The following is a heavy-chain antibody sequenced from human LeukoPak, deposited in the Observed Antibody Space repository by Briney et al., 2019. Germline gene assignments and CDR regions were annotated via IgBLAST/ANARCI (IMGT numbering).Heavy chain of an antibody. Sequence: GGSLRLSCAAPGFTFIGYAMTWVRQAPGKGLEWVSSITGSGDYTYYIDSVKGRFTISRDNSKNILYLQMNSLRGEDTALYYCAKDGLYYDGSAHVYYFDYWGQGTLVAVSS. CDR2: ITGSGDYT. V-gene: IGHV3-23*01. CDR3: AKDGLYYDGSAHVYYFDY. D-gene: IGHD3-22*01. CDR1: GFTFIGYA. J-gene: IGHJ4*02.